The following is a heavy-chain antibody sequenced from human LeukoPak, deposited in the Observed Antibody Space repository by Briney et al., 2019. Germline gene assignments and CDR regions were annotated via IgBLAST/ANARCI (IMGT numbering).Heavy chain of an antibody. CDR2: IYHSGST. CDR3: ARALGKDYGPYFDY. V-gene: IGHV4-30-2*01. J-gene: IGHJ4*02. Sequence: PPETLSLTCAVSGGSISSGGYSWSWIRQPPGKGLEWIGYIYHSGSTYYNPSLKSRVTISVDRSKNQFSLKLSSVTAADTAVYYCARALGKDYGPYFDYWDQGTLVTVSS. D-gene: IGHD4-17*01. CDR1: GGSISSGGYS.